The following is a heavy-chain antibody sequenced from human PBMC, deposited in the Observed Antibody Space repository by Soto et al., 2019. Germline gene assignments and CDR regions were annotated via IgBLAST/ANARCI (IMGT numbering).Heavy chain of an antibody. CDR2: IDNHGDGT. V-gene: IGHV3-74*01. Sequence: EVQVVESGGGLVQPGGSLRLSCAASGFTFTNYWMHWVRQVPGEGLVWVSRIDNHGDGTSYADFVKGRFTISKDNAKNTLYLQLNGLKVDDTAIYYCRAVVEKWGQGTMVTVSS. D-gene: IGHD6-25*01. J-gene: IGHJ3*01. CDR1: GFTFTNYW. CDR3: RAVVEK.